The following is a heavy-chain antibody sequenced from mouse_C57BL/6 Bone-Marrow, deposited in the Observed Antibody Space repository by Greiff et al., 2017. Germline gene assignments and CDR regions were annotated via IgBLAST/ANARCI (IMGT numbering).Heavy chain of an antibody. D-gene: IGHD2-4*01. V-gene: IGHV1-64*01. CDR2: IHPNSGST. Sequence: VQLQQSGAELVKPGASVKLSCKASGYTFTSYWMHWVKRRPGQGLEWIGMIHPNSGSTNYNEKFKSKATLTVDKSSSTAYMQLSSLTSEDSAVYYCAGGTMITTGYYYAMDYWGQGTSVTVSS. J-gene: IGHJ4*01. CDR1: GYTFTSYW. CDR3: AGGTMITTGYYYAMDY.